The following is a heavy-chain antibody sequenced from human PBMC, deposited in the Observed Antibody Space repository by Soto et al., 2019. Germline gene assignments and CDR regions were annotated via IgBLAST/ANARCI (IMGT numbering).Heavy chain of an antibody. D-gene: IGHD1-26*01. CDR1: GFTFDDYA. Sequence: GGSLRLSCAASGFTFDDYAMHWVRQAPGKGLEWVSGISWNSGSIGYADSVKGRFTISRDNAKNSLYLQMNSLRAEDTALYYCAKDNSHYGANSGSYSEYFQHWGQGTLVTVSS. CDR2: ISWNSGSI. J-gene: IGHJ1*01. V-gene: IGHV3-9*01. CDR3: AKDNSHYGANSGSYSEYFQH.